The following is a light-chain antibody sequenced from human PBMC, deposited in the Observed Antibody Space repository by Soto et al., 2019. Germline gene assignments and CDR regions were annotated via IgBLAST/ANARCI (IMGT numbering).Light chain of an antibody. CDR3: QQYGRSPMFT. J-gene: IGKJ2*01. CDR2: GAS. Sequence: EIVLTQSPGTLSLSPGERATLSCRASQSVSSNYLAWYQHKPCQAPRLLIYGASRGDAGIPDRFSGSGSGTDFTLTISRLEPEDFSVYFCQQYGRSPMFTFGQGTKLAIK. CDR1: QSVSSNY. V-gene: IGKV3-20*01.